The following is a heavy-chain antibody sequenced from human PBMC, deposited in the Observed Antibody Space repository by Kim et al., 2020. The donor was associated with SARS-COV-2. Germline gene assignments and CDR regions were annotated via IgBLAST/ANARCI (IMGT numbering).Heavy chain of an antibody. CDR2: INPNSGGT. CDR1: GYTFTGYY. CDR3: AREGRGPDYPDAFDI. V-gene: IGHV1-2*05. D-gene: IGHD5-12*01. Sequence: ASVKVSCKASGYTFTGYYIHWVRQAPGQGLEWMGRINPNSGGTNYAQNFQGRVTMTRDTSIRTAYMEVSSLTSDDTVVYYCAREGRGPDYPDAFDIWGQGTMVTVSS. J-gene: IGHJ3*02.